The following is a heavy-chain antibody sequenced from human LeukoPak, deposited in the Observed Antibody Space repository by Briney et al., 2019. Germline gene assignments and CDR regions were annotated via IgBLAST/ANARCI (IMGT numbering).Heavy chain of an antibody. D-gene: IGHD6-19*01. CDR3: ARPFSYSSGWYYFDY. V-gene: IGHV4-39*01. J-gene: IGHJ4*02. Sequence: SETLSLTCTVSGGSISSNSYYWGWIRQPPGKGLEWIGSIYYSGSTYYNPSLKSRVTISVDTSKNQFSLKLSSVTAADTAVYYCARPFSYSSGWYYFDYWGQGTLVTVSS. CDR2: IYYSGST. CDR1: GGSISSNSYY.